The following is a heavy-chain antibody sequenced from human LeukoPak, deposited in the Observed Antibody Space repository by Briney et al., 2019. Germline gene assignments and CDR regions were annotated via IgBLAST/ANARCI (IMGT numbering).Heavy chain of an antibody. CDR2: ISYDGSNK. CDR1: GFTFSNYA. Sequence: GGSLRLSCAASGFTFSNYAMHWVRQAPGMGLEWVAVISYDGSNKYYADSVKGRFTISRDNSKNTLYLQMNSLRAEDTAVYYCAKDRRMGIAVAGTCGDYWGQGTLVTVSS. J-gene: IGHJ4*02. D-gene: IGHD6-19*01. CDR3: AKDRRMGIAVAGTCGDY. V-gene: IGHV3-30*04.